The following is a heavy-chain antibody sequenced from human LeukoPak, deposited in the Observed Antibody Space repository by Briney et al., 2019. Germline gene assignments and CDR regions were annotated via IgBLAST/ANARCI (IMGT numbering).Heavy chain of an antibody. V-gene: IGHV4-34*01. CDR1: GASFSTNY. D-gene: IGHD3-10*01. Sequence: SETLSLTCAVYGASFSTNYWIWIRQPPGKGLEWIGEINHSGTITYKPSLKSRLTTSADTSKNHFSLKLSSVTAADTAVYYCARYCGSENYCISYWGQGTLVTVSS. CDR3: ARYCGSENYCISY. CDR2: INHSGTI. J-gene: IGHJ4*02.